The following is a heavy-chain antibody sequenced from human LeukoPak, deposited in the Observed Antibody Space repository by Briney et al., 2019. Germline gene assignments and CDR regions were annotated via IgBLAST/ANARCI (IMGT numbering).Heavy chain of an antibody. J-gene: IGHJ6*03. Sequence: SETLSLTCTVSGGSITSYYWTWIRQPPGKGLEWIGYIYYSGSTNYNPSLRSRVTISVDTSKNQFSLKLSSVTAADAAVYYCARERRDCSSTSCYYYYYMDVWGKGTTVTTSS. CDR2: IYYSGST. V-gene: IGHV4-59*12. D-gene: IGHD2-2*01. CDR3: ARERRDCSSTSCYYYYYMDV. CDR1: GGSITSYY.